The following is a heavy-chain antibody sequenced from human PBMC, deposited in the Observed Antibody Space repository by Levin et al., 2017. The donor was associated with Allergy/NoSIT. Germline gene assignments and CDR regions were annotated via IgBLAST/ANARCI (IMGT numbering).Heavy chain of an antibody. J-gene: IGHJ4*02. V-gene: IGHV4-59*01. CDR2: IYYSGST. D-gene: IGHD3-10*01. Sequence: SQTLSLTCTVSGGSISSYYWSWIRQPPGKGLEWIGYIYYSGSTNYNPSLKSRLTISLDTSKKQFYLKLTSVTAADTAVYYCARDSGFGDPFDYWGQGTLVTVSS. CDR1: GGSISSYY. CDR3: ARDSGFGDPFDY.